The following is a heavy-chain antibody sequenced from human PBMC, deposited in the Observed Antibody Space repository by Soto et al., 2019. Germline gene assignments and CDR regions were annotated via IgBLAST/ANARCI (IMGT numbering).Heavy chain of an antibody. CDR1: GYSFTSYW. D-gene: IGHD3-10*01. CDR3: ARQSGSGSFGPVYYYYGMDV. J-gene: IGHJ6*02. V-gene: IGHV5-10-1*01. CDR2: IDPSDSYT. Sequence: PGESLKISCKGSGYSFTSYWISWVRQMPGKGLEWMGRIDPSDSYTNYSPSFQGHVTISADKSISTAYLQWSSLKASDTAMYYCARQSGSGSFGPVYYYYGMDVWGQGTTVTVS.